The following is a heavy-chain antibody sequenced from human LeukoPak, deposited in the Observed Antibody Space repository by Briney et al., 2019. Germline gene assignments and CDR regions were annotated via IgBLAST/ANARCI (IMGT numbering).Heavy chain of an antibody. D-gene: IGHD5-24*01. CDR2: IREDGSEE. Sequence: GGSLRLSCAASGFTFRTYWMSLVRQAPGKGLEWVANIREDGSEEYYVDSVKGRLTISRDNAKNSLYLQMSSLRAEDTAVYYCARLQDGNYFDFWGQGTLVTAST. J-gene: IGHJ4*02. CDR1: GFTFRTYW. CDR3: ARLQDGNYFDF. V-gene: IGHV3-7*01.